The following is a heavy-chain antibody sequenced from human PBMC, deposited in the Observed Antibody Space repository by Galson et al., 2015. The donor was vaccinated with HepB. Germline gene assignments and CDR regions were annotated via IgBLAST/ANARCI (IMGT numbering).Heavy chain of an antibody. CDR3: ARAHMYYYDSSGYYYYYGMDV. CDR2: ISSSSSPI. CDR1: GFTFSSYS. V-gene: IGHV3-48*04. J-gene: IGHJ6*02. D-gene: IGHD3-22*01. Sequence: SLRLSCAASGFTFSSYSMNWVRQAPGKGLEWVSYISSSSSPIYYADSVKGRFTISRDNAKNSLYLQMNSLRAEDTAVYYCARAHMYYYDSSGYYYYYGMDVWGQGTTVTVSS.